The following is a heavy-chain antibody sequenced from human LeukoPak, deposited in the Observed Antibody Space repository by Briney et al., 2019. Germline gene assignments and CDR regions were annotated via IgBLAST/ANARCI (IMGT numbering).Heavy chain of an antibody. CDR3: ARVSVQGYYFDY. CDR1: GFTFSSYA. D-gene: IGHD1-1*01. Sequence: PGGSLRLSCVASGFTFSSYAMSWVRQAPGKGLEWVSAISGSGGSTYYADSVKGRFTISRDNSKNTLYLQVNSLRAEDTAVYYCARVSVQGYYFDYWGQGTLVAVSS. J-gene: IGHJ4*02. CDR2: ISGSGGST. V-gene: IGHV3-23*01.